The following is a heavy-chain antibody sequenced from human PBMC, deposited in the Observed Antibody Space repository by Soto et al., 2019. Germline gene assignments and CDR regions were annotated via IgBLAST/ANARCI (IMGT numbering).Heavy chain of an antibody. CDR2: IYPGDSDT. CDR3: ARRSGDRSRSYGLDV. Sequence: GESLKISCKASGYSFTSYWIGWVRQMPGQGLEWMGIIYPGDSDTRYSPSFQGQVTISADKSINTAYLQWSSLKASDTAIYYCARRSGDRSRSYGLDVWGQGTTVTVSS. V-gene: IGHV5-51*01. J-gene: IGHJ6*02. CDR1: GYSFTSYW.